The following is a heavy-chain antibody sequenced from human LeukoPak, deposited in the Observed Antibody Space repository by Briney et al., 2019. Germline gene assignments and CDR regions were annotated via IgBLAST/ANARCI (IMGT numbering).Heavy chain of an antibody. CDR1: GFTFRSYG. Sequence: GGSLRLSCAASGFTFRSYGMHWVRQAPGKGLEWVAVIWYDGSNKHYADSVKGRFTISRDNSKNTLYLQMNSLRAEDTAVYYCARETAMVPDHWGQGPLVTVSS. V-gene: IGHV3-33*01. CDR2: IWYDGSNK. D-gene: IGHD5-18*01. J-gene: IGHJ5*02. CDR3: ARETAMVPDH.